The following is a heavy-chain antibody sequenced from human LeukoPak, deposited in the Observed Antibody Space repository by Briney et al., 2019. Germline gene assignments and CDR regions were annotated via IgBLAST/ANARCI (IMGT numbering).Heavy chain of an antibody. Sequence: SVKVSCKASGGTFSSYAISWVRQAPGHGLEWMGRIIPILGIANYAQKFQGRVTITADKSTSTAYMELSSLRSEDTAVYYCARSLADSSGHPDAFDIWGQGTTVTVSS. CDR3: ARSLADSSGHPDAFDI. CDR2: IIPILGIA. V-gene: IGHV1-69*04. CDR1: GGTFSSYA. J-gene: IGHJ3*02. D-gene: IGHD3-22*01.